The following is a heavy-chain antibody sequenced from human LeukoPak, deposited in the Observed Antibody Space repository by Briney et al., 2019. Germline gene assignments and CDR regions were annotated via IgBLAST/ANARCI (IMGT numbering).Heavy chain of an antibody. D-gene: IGHD1-26*01. Sequence: GGSLRLSCAASGFTFSSYWMSWVRQAPGTGLEWVANIKQDGSEKYNVDSVKGRFTISRDNARNSLYLQMNSLRAEGTAVYYCASRDGSYGYWGQGTLVTVSS. V-gene: IGHV3-7*01. J-gene: IGHJ4*02. CDR1: GFTFSSYW. CDR2: IKQDGSEK. CDR3: ASRDGSYGY.